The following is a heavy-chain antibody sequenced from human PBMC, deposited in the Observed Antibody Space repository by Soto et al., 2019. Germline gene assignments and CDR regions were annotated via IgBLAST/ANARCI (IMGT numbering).Heavy chain of an antibody. CDR2: IYYSGST. D-gene: IGHD3-22*01. CDR1: GGSISSYY. Sequence: SETLSLTCTVSGGSISSYYWSWIRQPPGKGLEWIGYIYYSGSTNYNPSLKGRFTISRDNSENTLSLQMNSLTPEDTAVYYCANDWREYDSNALDAFDICGQGTMVTVSS. J-gene: IGHJ3*02. CDR3: ANDWREYDSNALDAFDI. V-gene: IGHV4-59*01.